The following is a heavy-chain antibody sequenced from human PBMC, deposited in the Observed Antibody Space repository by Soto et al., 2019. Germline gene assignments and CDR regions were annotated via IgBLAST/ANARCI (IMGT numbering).Heavy chain of an antibody. D-gene: IGHD3-3*01. V-gene: IGHV1-69*13. CDR3: ARELNYDFWSGSDGMDV. CDR2: IIPIFGTA. Sequence: SVKVSCKASVGTFSSYAISWVRLSPGQGLEWMGGIIPIFGTANYAQKFQGRVTITADESTSTAYMELSSLRSEDTAVYYCARELNYDFWSGSDGMDVWGQGTTVTVSS. J-gene: IGHJ6*02. CDR1: VGTFSSYA.